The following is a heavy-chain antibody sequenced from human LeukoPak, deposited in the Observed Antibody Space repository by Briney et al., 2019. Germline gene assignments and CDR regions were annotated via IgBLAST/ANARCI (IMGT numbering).Heavy chain of an antibody. CDR1: GGSISSSSHY. Sequence: PSETLSLTCTVSGGSISSSSHYWAWIRQSPGKGLEWIASIYYSGSTYYNPSLKSRVTISVDTSKNQFSLTLISVTAADTAVYYCARGSLCSSTWLALNWFGPWGQGTLVTVSS. D-gene: IGHD6-13*01. J-gene: IGHJ5*02. V-gene: IGHV4-39*01. CDR3: ARGSLCSSTWLALNWFGP. CDR2: IYYSGST.